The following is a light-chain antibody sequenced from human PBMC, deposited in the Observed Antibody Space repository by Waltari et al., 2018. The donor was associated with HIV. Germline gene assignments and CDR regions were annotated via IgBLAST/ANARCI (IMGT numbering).Light chain of an antibody. CDR1: SRDIGVYNY. CDR3: SSFTRANTVV. V-gene: IGLV2-14*01. Sequence: QPAPSQPASVSGSPGQSITISCTGSSRDIGVYNYVSWYQHFPGKAPKLIIYDVFHLPFGVSDRFSGSKSANTASLTISGLQPDDEGDYYCSSFTRANTVVFGGGTKLTVL. J-gene: IGLJ3*02. CDR2: DVF.